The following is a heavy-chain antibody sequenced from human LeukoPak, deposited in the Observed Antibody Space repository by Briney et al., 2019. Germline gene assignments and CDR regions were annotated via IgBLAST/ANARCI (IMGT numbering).Heavy chain of an antibody. D-gene: IGHD3-9*01. CDR2: IIPIFGTA. CDR1: GGTFSSYA. Sequence: GVSVKVSCKASGGTFSSYAISWVRQAPGQGLEWMGGIIPIFGTANYAQKFQGRVTITTDESTSTAYMELSSLRSEDTAVYYCARGYFHWLPYFLDYWGQGTLVTVSS. V-gene: IGHV1-69*05. CDR3: ARGYFHWLPYFLDY. J-gene: IGHJ4*02.